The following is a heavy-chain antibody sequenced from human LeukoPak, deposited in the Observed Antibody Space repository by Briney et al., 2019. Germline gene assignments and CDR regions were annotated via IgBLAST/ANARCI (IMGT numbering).Heavy chain of an antibody. V-gene: IGHV3-48*03. Sequence: GGSLRLSCAASGFTFSSYEMNWVRQAPGKGLEWVSYISSSGSTIYYADSVKGRFTISRDNAKNSLYLQMNSLRAEDTAVYYCALYGSGSFVDYWGQGTLVTVSS. CDR1: GFTFSSYE. CDR3: ALYGSGSFVDY. CDR2: ISSSGSTI. J-gene: IGHJ4*02. D-gene: IGHD3-10*01.